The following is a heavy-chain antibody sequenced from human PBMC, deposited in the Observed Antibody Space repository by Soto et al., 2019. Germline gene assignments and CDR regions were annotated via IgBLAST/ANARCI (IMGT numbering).Heavy chain of an antibody. Sequence: QVRLQESGPGLVKPSETLSLTCSVSGDSVTRANAYWIWLRQAPGKGLEWIGYLYNSGSTNYKPSLRSRVSLSLDTSKNQFPVNLTSVTTADSAIYYCAKLQPPGWIDAWGHGTLVAVS. CDR2: LYNSGST. J-gene: IGHJ5*01. V-gene: IGHV4-61*01. CDR1: GDSVTRANAY. CDR3: AKLQPPGWIDA. D-gene: IGHD4-4*01.